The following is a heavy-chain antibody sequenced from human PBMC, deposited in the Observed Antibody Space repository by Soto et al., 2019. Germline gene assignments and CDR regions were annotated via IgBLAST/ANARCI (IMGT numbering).Heavy chain of an antibody. CDR2: ISYDGSNK. J-gene: IGHJ4*02. V-gene: IGHV3-30*18. D-gene: IGHD3-9*01. CDR3: AKDRYYDILTGYWGY. Sequence: QVQLVGSGGGVVQPGRSLRLSCAASGFTFSSYGMHWVRQAPGKGLEWVAVISYDGSNKYYADSVKGRFTISRDNSKNTLYLQMNSLRAEDTAVYYCAKDRYYDILTGYWGYWGQGTLVTVSS. CDR1: GFTFSSYG.